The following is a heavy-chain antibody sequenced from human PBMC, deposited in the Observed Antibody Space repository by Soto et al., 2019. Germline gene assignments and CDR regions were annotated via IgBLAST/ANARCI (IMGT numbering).Heavy chain of an antibody. Sequence: QVQLQESGPGLVKPSETLSLTCTVSGGSVSSGSYYWSWIRQPPGKGLEWIGYIYYSGSTNYNPSLKSRVTISVDTSKNQFSLKLSSVTAADTAVYYCARDNYDFWSGXXXGXMDVW. CDR2: IYYSGST. V-gene: IGHV4-61*01. D-gene: IGHD3-3*01. CDR1: GGSVSSGSYY. J-gene: IGHJ6*01. CDR3: ARDNYDFWSGXXXGXMDV.